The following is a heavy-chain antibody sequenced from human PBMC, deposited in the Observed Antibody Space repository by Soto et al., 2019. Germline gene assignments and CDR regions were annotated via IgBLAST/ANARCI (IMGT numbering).Heavy chain of an antibody. J-gene: IGHJ5*02. CDR2: IKEDGSEK. CDR1: GFTFSGYW. CDR3: ARPLYGSGSVWFYR. V-gene: IGHV3-7*03. D-gene: IGHD3-10*01. Sequence: PGGSLRLSCSASGFTFSGYWMTWVRQAPGKGLEWVANIKEDGSEKYYVDSVKGRFTISRDNPKNSLYLQMNSLRADGTAVYYCARPLYGSGSVWFYRWGQGSLVTVSS.